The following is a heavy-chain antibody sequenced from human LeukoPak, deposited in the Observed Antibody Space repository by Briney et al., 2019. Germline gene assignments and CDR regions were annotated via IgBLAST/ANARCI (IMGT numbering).Heavy chain of an antibody. V-gene: IGHV3-7*01. J-gene: IGHJ3*02. CDR2: IKEDGSTK. Sequence: GGSLRLSCAASGFTFSSYWMSWVRQPPGKGLEWVANIKEDGSTKHYVDSVKGRFTISGDNAKNSLYLQMNSLRAEDTAVYYCTNYYYSSGYYAFDMWGQGTMVTVSS. D-gene: IGHD3-22*01. CDR3: TNYYYSSGYYAFDM. CDR1: GFTFSSYW.